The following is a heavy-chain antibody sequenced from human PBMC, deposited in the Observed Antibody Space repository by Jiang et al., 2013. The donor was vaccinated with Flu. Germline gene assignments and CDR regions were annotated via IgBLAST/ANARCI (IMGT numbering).Heavy chain of an antibody. D-gene: IGHD6-19*01. V-gene: IGHV1-46*03. CDR1: GYTFTSYY. CDR2: INPSGGST. Sequence: GAEVKKPGASVKVSCKASGYTFTSYYMHWVRQAPGQGLEWMGIINPSGGSTSYAQKFQGRVTMTRDTSTSTVYMELSSLRSEDTAVYYCARDRAETPYSSGSDYWGQGTLVTVSS. J-gene: IGHJ4*02. CDR3: ARDRAETPYSSGSDY.